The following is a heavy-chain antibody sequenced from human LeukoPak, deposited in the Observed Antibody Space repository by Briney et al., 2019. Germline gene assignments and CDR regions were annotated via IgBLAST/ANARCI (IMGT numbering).Heavy chain of an antibody. Sequence: GGSLRLSCAASGFTFSSYEMNWVRQAPGKGLEWVSYISSSGSTIYYADSVKGRLTISRDNAKNSLYLQMNSLRAEDTAVYYCAREDSVAGTGFDYWGQGTLVTVSS. CDR3: AREDSVAGTGFDY. CDR2: ISSSGSTI. V-gene: IGHV3-48*03. D-gene: IGHD6-19*01. J-gene: IGHJ4*02. CDR1: GFTFSSYE.